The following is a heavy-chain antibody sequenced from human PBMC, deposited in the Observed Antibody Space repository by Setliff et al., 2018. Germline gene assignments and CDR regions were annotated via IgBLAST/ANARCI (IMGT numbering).Heavy chain of an antibody. J-gene: IGHJ4*02. D-gene: IGHD6-13*01. CDR3: ARTNIAAAGTWYFDY. Sequence: SETLSLTCAVYGGSFSGYYWSWIRQPPGKGLEWIGEINHSGSTNYNPSLKSRATISVDTSKNQFSLQLTSVTSEDTAVYYCARTNIAAAGTWYFDYWGQGTLVTVSS. CDR1: GGSFSGYY. V-gene: IGHV4-34*01. CDR2: INHSGST.